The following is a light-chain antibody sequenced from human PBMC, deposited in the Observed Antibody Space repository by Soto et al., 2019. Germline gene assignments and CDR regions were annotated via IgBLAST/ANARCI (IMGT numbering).Light chain of an antibody. J-gene: IGKJ1*01. CDR3: LQDYNYPLT. CDR2: AAS. CDR1: QGIRND. Sequence: AIQMTQSPSSLSASVGDRVTITCRASQGIRNDLGWYQLKPGKAPKLLIYAASSLQSGVPSRFSGSGSGTDMTLTISSLQPEDFATYYWLQDYNYPLTFGQGTKVEIK. V-gene: IGKV1-6*01.